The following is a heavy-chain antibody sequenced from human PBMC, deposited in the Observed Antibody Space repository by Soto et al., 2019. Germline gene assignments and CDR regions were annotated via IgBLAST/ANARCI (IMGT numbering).Heavy chain of an antibody. V-gene: IGHV1-69*06. CDR1: GGTFGTYA. Sequence: QVQLEQSGAEVKKPGSSVKVSCKASGGTFGTYAISWVRRAPGQSLEWMGQINAGFGATDLAQMFQGRVTITADKSTTPFYIELRSVRSDDTDVYYCATDCSGASCYEASGMAVWGPGTTDNVSS. CDR2: INAGFGAT. CDR3: ATDCSGASCYEASGMAV. D-gene: IGHD2-15*01. J-gene: IGHJ6*02.